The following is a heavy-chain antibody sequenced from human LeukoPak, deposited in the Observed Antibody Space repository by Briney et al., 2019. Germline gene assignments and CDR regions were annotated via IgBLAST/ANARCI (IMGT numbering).Heavy chain of an antibody. J-gene: IGHJ4*02. CDR2: IYTSEST. Sequence: ASETLSLTCSVSGGSISSSNYYWSWIRQPAGKGLEWIGRIYTSESTNYNPSLKSRVTISVDTSRNQFSLKLSSVTAADTAVYYCATQPDYGDDYWGQGTLVTVSS. CDR3: ATQPDYGDDY. D-gene: IGHD4-17*01. V-gene: IGHV4-61*02. CDR1: GGSISSSNYY.